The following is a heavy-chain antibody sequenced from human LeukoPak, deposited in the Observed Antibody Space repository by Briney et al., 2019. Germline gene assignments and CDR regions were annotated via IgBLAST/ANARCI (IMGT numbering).Heavy chain of an antibody. CDR3: TTGHILGSGSYYNPNWFDP. V-gene: IGHV3-49*03. J-gene: IGHJ5*02. CDR1: GFTFGDYA. Sequence: GGSLRLSCTASGFTFGDYAMNWFRQAPGKGLEWVGFIRSKTYGGTGEYAASVKGRFTISRDDSKSIAHLQMNSLKTEDTAVYYCTTGHILGSGSYYNPNWFDPWGQGTLVIVSS. D-gene: IGHD3-10*01. CDR2: IRSKTYGGTG.